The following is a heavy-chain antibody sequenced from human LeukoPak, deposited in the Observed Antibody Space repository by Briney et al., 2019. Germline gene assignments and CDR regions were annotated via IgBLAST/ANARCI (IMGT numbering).Heavy chain of an antibody. CDR3: ASQSITGTRGYFDY. Sequence: GGSLRLSCAASGFTFSSYSMNWVRQAPGKGLEWVSSISSSSSYIYYADSVKGRFTISRDNAKNSLYLQMNSLRAEDTAVYYCASQSITGTRGYFDYWGQGTLVTVSS. CDR1: GFTFSSYS. V-gene: IGHV3-21*01. J-gene: IGHJ4*02. D-gene: IGHD1-7*01. CDR2: ISSSSSYI.